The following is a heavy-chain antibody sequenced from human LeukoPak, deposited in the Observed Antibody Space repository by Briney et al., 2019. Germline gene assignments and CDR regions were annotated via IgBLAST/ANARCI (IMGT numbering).Heavy chain of an antibody. J-gene: IGHJ4*02. CDR3: ARDGDGGLGSDY. CDR2: ISRSSSTI. D-gene: IGHD4-23*01. Sequence: GGSLRLSCAASGFTSSSYSMNWVRQAPGKGLEWVSYISRSSSTIYYADSVKGRFTTSRDNAKNSLYLQMNSLRDEDTAVYYCARDGDGGLGSDYWGQGTLVTV. CDR1: GFTSSSYS. V-gene: IGHV3-48*02.